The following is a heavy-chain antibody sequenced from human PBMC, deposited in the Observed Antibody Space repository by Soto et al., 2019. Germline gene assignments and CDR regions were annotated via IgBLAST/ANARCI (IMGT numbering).Heavy chain of an antibody. Sequence: EVQLLESGGGLVQPGESLRLSCAASGCTFSSYAMSWVRQAPGKGLEWGSVISGSDDSTYYADSVKGRFTISRDNAKKTLYLQMNSLRAEDTAVYYCAKRSSSSTFDSWGQGTLVTVSS. V-gene: IGHV3-23*01. CDR3: AKRSSSSTFDS. CDR2: ISGSDDST. CDR1: GCTFSSYA. J-gene: IGHJ4*02. D-gene: IGHD6-6*01.